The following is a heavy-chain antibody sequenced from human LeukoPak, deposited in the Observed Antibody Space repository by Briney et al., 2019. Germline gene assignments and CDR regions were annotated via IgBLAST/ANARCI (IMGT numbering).Heavy chain of an antibody. V-gene: IGHV3-74*01. D-gene: IGHD2-2*01. CDR1: GFTFSSYA. J-gene: IGHJ4*02. CDR3: GRGFVLVPAAIPDY. Sequence: GGSLRLSCAASGFTFSSYAMSWVRQAPGKGLVWVSRINTDGSSTTYADSVKGRFTISRDNAKNTLYLQMNSLRAEDTAVYYCGRGFVLVPAAIPDYWGPGTLVTVSS. CDR2: INTDGSST.